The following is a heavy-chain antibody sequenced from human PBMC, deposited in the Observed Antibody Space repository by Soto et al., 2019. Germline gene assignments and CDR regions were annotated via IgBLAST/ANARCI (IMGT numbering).Heavy chain of an antibody. V-gene: IGHV1-18*01. Sequence: QVQLVQSGAEVKKPGASVMVSCKGSGYSFITYGMSWVRQAPGQGLEWVGWISTYNGNKKYVESIQGRVTMTTDTTTSTAYMELRSLRSDDTAVYYCARGPTDYYDKSGDYCLDYWGQGTLVTVSP. CDR3: ARGPTDYYDKSGDYCLDY. D-gene: IGHD3-22*01. J-gene: IGHJ4*02. CDR2: ISTYNGNK. CDR1: GYSFITYG.